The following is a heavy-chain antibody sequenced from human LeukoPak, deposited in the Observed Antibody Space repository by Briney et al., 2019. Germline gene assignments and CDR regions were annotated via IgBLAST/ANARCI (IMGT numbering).Heavy chain of an antibody. CDR2: ISWNSGSI. Sequence: GGSLRLSCAASGFTFDDYAMHWVRQAPGKGLEWVSGISWNSGSIGYADSVKGRFTISRDNAKNSLYLQMNSLRAEDTAVYYCARTLPRGYCSSTSCYRWFDPWGQGTLVIVSS. D-gene: IGHD2-2*01. V-gene: IGHV3-9*01. J-gene: IGHJ5*02. CDR3: ARTLPRGYCSSTSCYRWFDP. CDR1: GFTFDDYA.